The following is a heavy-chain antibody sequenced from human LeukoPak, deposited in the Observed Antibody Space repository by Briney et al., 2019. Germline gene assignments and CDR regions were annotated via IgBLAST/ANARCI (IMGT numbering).Heavy chain of an antibody. V-gene: IGHV1-2*02. J-gene: IGHJ4*02. CDR1: GYTFTDYY. CDR2: INPNSGGT. D-gene: IGHD4-17*01. Sequence: ASVKVSFTASGYTFTDYYFNWVRQAPGQGLGWMGWINPNSGGTHYAQSFQDRVTMTRDTSINTAYMEVSRLRSDDTAVYYCARTLTTATWDFWGQGTLVTVSS. CDR3: ARTLTTATWDF.